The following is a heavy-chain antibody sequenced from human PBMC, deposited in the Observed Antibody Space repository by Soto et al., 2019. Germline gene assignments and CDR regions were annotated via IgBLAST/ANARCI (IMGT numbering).Heavy chain of an antibody. CDR3: ARGDSSGWYFYY. V-gene: IGHV1-18*01. J-gene: IGHJ4*02. CDR1: GYTFTSYG. CDR2: INAGNGNT. D-gene: IGHD6-19*01. Sequence: GASVKVSCKASGYTFTSYGIRWVRQAPGQRLEWMGWINAGNGNTKYAQKFQGRVTITRDTSTSTADMELSSLRSEDTAVYYCARGDSSGWYFYYWGQGNLVTVS.